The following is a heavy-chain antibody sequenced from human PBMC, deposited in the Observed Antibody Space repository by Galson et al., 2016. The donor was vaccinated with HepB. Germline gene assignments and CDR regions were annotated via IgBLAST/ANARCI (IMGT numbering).Heavy chain of an antibody. CDR2: INLSGNT. D-gene: IGHD2/OR15-2a*01. Sequence: SETLSLTCAIYGGSFSGYYWNWIRQSPGKGLEWIGEINLSGNTNYNPSLKSPVTISLDTSKNQFSLKVRSLTAADTAVYYCARAQKGVIVTWYYYCMDVWGKGTTVIVSS. V-gene: IGHV4-34*01. CDR3: ARAQKGVIVTWYYYCMDV. CDR1: GGSFSGYY. J-gene: IGHJ6*03.